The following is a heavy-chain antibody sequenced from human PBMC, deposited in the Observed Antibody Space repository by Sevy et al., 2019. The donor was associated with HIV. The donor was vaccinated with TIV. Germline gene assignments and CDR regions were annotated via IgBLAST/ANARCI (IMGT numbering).Heavy chain of an antibody. V-gene: IGHV3-21*01. D-gene: IGHD4-4*01. J-gene: IGHJ4*02. CDR3: ARDLNDYNNYMYSFDY. CDR2: ISTSGTYK. CDR1: GFSLNDYW. Sequence: GGSLRLSCVASGFSLNDYWMNWVRQAPGKGLEWVSFISTSGTYKYYADSVKGRFTISRDNAKNSLFLQMNSLRADDTAVYYCARDLNDYNNYMYSFDYWGQGTLVTVSS.